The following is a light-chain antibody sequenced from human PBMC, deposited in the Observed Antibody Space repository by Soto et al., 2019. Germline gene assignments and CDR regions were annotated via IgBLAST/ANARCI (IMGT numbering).Light chain of an antibody. CDR3: QQYNNWPLP. V-gene: IGKV3-15*01. CDR2: DTS. CDR1: QGIGDT. J-gene: IGKJ4*01. Sequence: VRRRWPATRSFSPGQCSTLSCRASQGIGDTLAWYQHKPGQTPRLLIYDTSTRATGVPTRFSGSRSGAEFTLTISSLQSEDFAVYYCQQYNNWPLPFGGGTKVDIK.